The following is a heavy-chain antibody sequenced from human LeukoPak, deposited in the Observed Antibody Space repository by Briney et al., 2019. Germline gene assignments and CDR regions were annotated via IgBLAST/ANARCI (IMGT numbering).Heavy chain of an antibody. CDR3: ARDSGSYANWFDP. D-gene: IGHD1-26*01. Sequence: SVKVSCKASGGTFSSYAISWVRQAPGQGLEWMGRIIPIFGIANYAQKFQGRVTITADKSTRTACMELSSLRSEDTAVYYCARDSGSYANWFDPWGQGTLVTVSS. J-gene: IGHJ5*02. CDR2: IIPIFGIA. CDR1: GGTFSSYA. V-gene: IGHV1-69*04.